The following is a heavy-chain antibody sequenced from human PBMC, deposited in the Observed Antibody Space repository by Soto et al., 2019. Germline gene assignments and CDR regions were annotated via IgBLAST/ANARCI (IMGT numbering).Heavy chain of an antibody. CDR2: IYHSGST. D-gene: IGHD1-26*01. CDR1: GGSISSSNW. V-gene: IGHV4-4*02. CDR3: ARSPHHPWDHLYYVDY. Sequence: QVQLQESGPGLVKPSGTLSLTCAVSGGSISSSNWWSWVRQPPGKGLEWIGEIYHSGSTNYNPSLKGRVTISVDKSKNQFSLTLSSVTAADTAVYYCARSPHHPWDHLYYVDYWGQGTLVTVSS. J-gene: IGHJ4*02.